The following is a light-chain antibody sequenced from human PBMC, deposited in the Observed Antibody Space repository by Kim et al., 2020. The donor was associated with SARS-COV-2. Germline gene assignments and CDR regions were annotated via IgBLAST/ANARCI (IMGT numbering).Light chain of an antibody. V-gene: IGLV2-23*02. J-gene: IGLJ3*02. Sequence: GQSITISCTGTGSGVGSYDLVSWYQQYPGKAPKLMIYEVSKRPSGVSNRFSGSKSGKTASLTISGLQAEDEADYYCCSYAGRSTWVFGGGTQLTVL. CDR3: CSYAGRSTWV. CDR1: GSGVGSYDL. CDR2: EVS.